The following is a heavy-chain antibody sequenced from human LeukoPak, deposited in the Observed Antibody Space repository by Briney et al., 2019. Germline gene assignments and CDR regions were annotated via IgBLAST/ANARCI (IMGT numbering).Heavy chain of an antibody. Sequence: GGSLRLSCAASGFTFRSYAMSWVRQVPGEGLEWVATVSGDASQTYDSDSLKGRFTISRNNSKNTVYLRMSSLRAEDTAIYYCAKALDGRGHWYERGADYWGQGALVAVSS. J-gene: IGHJ4*02. D-gene: IGHD2-21*02. V-gene: IGHV3-23*01. CDR3: AKALDGRGHWYERGADY. CDR2: VSGDASQT. CDR1: GFTFRSYA.